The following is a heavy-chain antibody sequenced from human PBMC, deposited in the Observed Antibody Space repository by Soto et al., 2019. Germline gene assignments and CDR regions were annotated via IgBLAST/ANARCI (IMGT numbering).Heavy chain of an antibody. D-gene: IGHD6-6*01. Sequence: ASVKVSFKASGYTFTSYGISWVRQAPGQGLEWMGWISAYNGNTNYAQKLQGRVTMTTDTSTSTAYMELRSLRSDDTAVYYCARDLAVLNLFDYWGQGTLVTFSS. V-gene: IGHV1-18*01. CDR2: ISAYNGNT. CDR3: ARDLAVLNLFDY. J-gene: IGHJ4*02. CDR1: GYTFTSYG.